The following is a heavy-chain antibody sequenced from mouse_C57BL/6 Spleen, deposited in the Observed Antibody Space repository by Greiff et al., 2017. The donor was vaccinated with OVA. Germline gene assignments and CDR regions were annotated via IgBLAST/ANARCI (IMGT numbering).Heavy chain of an antibody. D-gene: IGHD2-5*01. CDR1: GYTFTSYW. CDR3: ARFLYYSNYFDY. V-gene: IGHV1-50*01. J-gene: IGHJ2*01. CDR2: IDPSDSYT. Sequence: QVQLQQPGAELVKPGASVKLSCKASGYTFTSYWMQWVKQRPGQGLEWIGEIDPSDSYTNYNQKFKGKATLTVDTSSSTAYMQLSSLTSEDSAVYYCARFLYYSNYFDYWGQGTTLTVSS.